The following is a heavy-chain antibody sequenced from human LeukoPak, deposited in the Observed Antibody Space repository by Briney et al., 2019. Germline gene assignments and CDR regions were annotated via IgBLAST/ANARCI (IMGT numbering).Heavy chain of an antibody. CDR1: GGSISSYY. CDR3: ARGGGDRYYSKNNWFDP. D-gene: IGHD4-11*01. V-gene: IGHV4-4*07. J-gene: IGHJ5*02. Sequence: PSGTLSLTCTVSGGSISSYYWSWIRQPAGKGLEWIGRIYTSGSTNYNPSLKSRVTMSVDTSKNQFSLKLSSVTAADTAVYYCARGGGDRYYSKNNWFDPWGQGTLVTVSS. CDR2: IYTSGST.